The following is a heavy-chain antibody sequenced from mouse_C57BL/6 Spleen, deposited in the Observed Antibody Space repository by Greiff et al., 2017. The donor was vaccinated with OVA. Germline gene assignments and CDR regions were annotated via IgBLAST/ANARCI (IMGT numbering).Heavy chain of an antibody. CDR2: IDPETGGT. D-gene: IGHD2-4*01. Sequence: QVQLKESGAELVRPGASVTLSCKASGYTFTDYEMHWVKQTPVHGLEWIGAIDPETGGTAYNQKFKGKAILTADKSSSTAYMELRSLTSEDSAVYYCTRWEGLRRGAWFAYWGQGTLVTVSA. CDR3: TRWEGLRRGAWFAY. CDR1: GYTFTDYE. J-gene: IGHJ3*01. V-gene: IGHV1-15*01.